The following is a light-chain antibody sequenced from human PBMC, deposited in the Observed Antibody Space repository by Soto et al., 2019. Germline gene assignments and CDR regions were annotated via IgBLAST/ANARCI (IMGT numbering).Light chain of an antibody. CDR3: QHRINWPIT. Sequence: DSVLRQSPCTPSLSPEESATLSCRASQSVSSYLPWYQQKPGQAPRLLIYDASSRATGIPARFSGGGSGTDFTLTISSLEPEDFAVYYCQHRINWPITFGQGTRLEIK. CDR1: QSVSSY. J-gene: IGKJ5*01. CDR2: DAS. V-gene: IGKV3-11*01.